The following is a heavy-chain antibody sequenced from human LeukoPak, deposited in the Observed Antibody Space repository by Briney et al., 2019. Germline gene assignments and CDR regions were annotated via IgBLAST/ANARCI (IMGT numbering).Heavy chain of an antibody. J-gene: IGHJ4*02. CDR1: GFTVSSNY. V-gene: IGHV3-53*04. D-gene: IGHD4-17*01. CDR3: ASTHDYGDYALLPDY. CDR2: IYSGGST. Sequence: GGSLRPSCAASGFTVSSNYMSWVRQAPGKGLEWVSVIYSGGSTYYADSVKGRFTISRHNSKNTLYLQMNSLRAEDTAVYYCASTHDYGDYALLPDYWGQGTLVTVSS.